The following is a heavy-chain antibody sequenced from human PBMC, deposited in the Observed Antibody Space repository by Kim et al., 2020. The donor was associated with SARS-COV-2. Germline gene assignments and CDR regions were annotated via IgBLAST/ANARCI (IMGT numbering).Heavy chain of an antibody. J-gene: IGHJ3*02. CDR2: IWYDGSNK. CDR3: ARDMWYNWYDGAFDI. CDR1: GFTFSSYG. V-gene: IGHV3-33*01. Sequence: GGSLRLSCAASGFTFSSYGMHWVRQAPGKGLEWVAVIWYDGSNKYYADSVKGRFTISGDNSKNTLYLQMNSLRAEDTAVYYCARDMWYNWYDGAFDIWGQGTRVTVSS. D-gene: IGHD1-1*01.